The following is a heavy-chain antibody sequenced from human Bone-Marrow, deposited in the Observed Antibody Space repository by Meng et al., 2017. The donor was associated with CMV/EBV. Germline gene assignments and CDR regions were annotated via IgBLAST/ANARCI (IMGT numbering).Heavy chain of an antibody. V-gene: IGHV1-69*05. CDR3: ARGISHLLLLDY. CDR2: IIPIFGTA. J-gene: IGHJ4*02. D-gene: IGHD2-2*01. CDR1: GGTFSSYA. Sequence: SVKVSCKASGGTFSSYAISWVRQAPGQGLEWMGGIIPIFGTANYAQKFQGRVTITTDESTSTAYMELSSLRSEDTAVYYCARGISHLLLLDYWGQGTLVTVSS.